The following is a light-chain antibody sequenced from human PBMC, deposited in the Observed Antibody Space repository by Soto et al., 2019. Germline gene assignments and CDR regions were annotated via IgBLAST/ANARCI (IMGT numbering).Light chain of an antibody. J-gene: IGKJ2*01. CDR3: HHYGGSQYT. CDR2: GAP. V-gene: IGKV3-20*01. Sequence: EIVLTQSPGTLSLSPRDGATLSCRASQTVGSSFLGWYQQKPGQAPRLIMYGAPNRATGIPDRFTGRGSGTDFTLTISRLDPEDFAVYYCHHYGGSQYTFGQGTKLEI. CDR1: QTVGSSF.